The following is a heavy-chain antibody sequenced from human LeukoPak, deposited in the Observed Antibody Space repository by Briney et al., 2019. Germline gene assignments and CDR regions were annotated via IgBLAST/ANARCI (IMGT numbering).Heavy chain of an antibody. CDR3: ARGRYSGTTYYFDY. CDR2: IKKDGSET. V-gene: IGHV3-7*03. CDR1: GFAFSTSW. J-gene: IGHJ4*02. Sequence: GGSLRLSCAASGFAFSTSWMSWVRQVPGKGLEWVANIKKDGSETYYVDSVKGRFTISRDNAKNSLYLQMNSLRAEDTAMYYCARGRYSGTTYYFDYWGQGTLVTVSS. D-gene: IGHD5-12*01.